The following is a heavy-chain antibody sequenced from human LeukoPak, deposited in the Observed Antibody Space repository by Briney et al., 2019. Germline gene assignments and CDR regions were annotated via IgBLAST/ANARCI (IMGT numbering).Heavy chain of an antibody. CDR1: GFTFSSHE. Sequence: PGGPVRLSCAASGFTFSSHEMNWVRQAPGRGLEGVSYISSSGSTIYYADPVKGRFTISRDNAKNSLYLQMNSLRAEDTAVYYCAKDTIVVVPAAILNWFDPWGQGTLVTVSS. CDR3: AKDTIVVVPAAILNWFDP. J-gene: IGHJ5*02. CDR2: ISSSGSTI. D-gene: IGHD2-2*01. V-gene: IGHV3-48*03.